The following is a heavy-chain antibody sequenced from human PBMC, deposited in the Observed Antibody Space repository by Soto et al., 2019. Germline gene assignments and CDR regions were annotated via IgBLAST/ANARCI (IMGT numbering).Heavy chain of an antibody. CDR1: GGSISSGGYY. D-gene: IGHD3-16*01. J-gene: IGHJ3*02. Sequence: SETLSLTCTVSGGSISSGGYYWSWIRQHPGKGLEWIGYIYYSGSTYYNPSLKSRVTISVDTSKNQFSLKLSSVTAADTVVYYCARSKLGGAFDIWGQGTMVTVSS. CDR2: IYYSGST. V-gene: IGHV4-31*03. CDR3: ARSKLGGAFDI.